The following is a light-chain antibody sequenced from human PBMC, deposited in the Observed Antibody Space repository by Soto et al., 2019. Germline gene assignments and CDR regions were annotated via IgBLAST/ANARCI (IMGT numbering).Light chain of an antibody. CDR2: GNS. CDR1: NSNIGAGYD. Sequence: QSVLTQPPSVSGAPGQRVTISCTGSNSNIGAGYDVHWYQQLPGTAPNLLIYGNSNRPSGVPDRFSGSKSGISASLTITGLQAEDEADYYCQSYGDSLSGYVFGTGTKV. V-gene: IGLV1-40*01. CDR3: QSYGDSLSGYV. J-gene: IGLJ1*01.